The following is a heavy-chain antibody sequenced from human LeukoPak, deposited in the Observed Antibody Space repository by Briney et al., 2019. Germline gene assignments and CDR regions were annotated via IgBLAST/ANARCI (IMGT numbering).Heavy chain of an antibody. V-gene: IGHV3-11*01. CDR3: ARYRALNTAGDYFDY. J-gene: IGHJ4*02. D-gene: IGHD5-18*01. Sequence: PGGSLRLSCAASGFTFSDYYMSWTRQAPGKGLEWVSYISSSGSTIYYADSVKGRFTISRDNAKNSLYLQMNSLRAEDTAVYYCARYRALNTAGDYFDYWGQGTLVTVSS. CDR2: ISSSGSTI. CDR1: GFTFSDYY.